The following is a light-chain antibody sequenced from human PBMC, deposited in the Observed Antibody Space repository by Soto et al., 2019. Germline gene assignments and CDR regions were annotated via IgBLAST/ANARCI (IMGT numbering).Light chain of an antibody. CDR3: QSYDSSNWV. CDR2: EDN. CDR1: SGRIASNY. Sequence: FMLTQPHSVSESPGKTVTISCTRSSGRIASNYVQWYQQRPGSSPTTVIYEDNQRPSGVPDRFSGSIDSSSNSASLTISGLQTEDEADYYCQSYDSSNWVFGGGTKLTVL. V-gene: IGLV6-57*01. J-gene: IGLJ3*02.